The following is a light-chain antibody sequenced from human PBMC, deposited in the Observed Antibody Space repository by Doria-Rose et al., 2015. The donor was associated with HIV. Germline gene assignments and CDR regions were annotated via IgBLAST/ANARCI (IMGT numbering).Light chain of an antibody. V-gene: IGKV3-20*01. CDR3: HQYASSRT. Sequence: DIVMTQSPGTLSLSPGERATLSCRASQCFSSTYLAWYQQKPGQAPSLLIYDGSTRATGTPDRFSASGSGTDFTLTISRLEPEDFAVYYCHQYASSRTFGQGTKVEIK. CDR1: QCFSSTY. CDR2: DGS. J-gene: IGKJ1*01.